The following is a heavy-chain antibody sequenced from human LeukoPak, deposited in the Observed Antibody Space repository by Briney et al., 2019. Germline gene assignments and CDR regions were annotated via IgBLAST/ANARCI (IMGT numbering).Heavy chain of an antibody. CDR2: IYYSGST. V-gene: IGHV4-59*12. D-gene: IGHD3-22*01. Sequence: SETLSLTCTVSGGSISSYYWSWIRQPPGKGLEWIGYIYYSGSTNYNPSLKSRVTISVDTSKNQFSLKLSSVTAADTAVYYCARDLDYYDSSGYPYRYYYYYYMDVWGKGTTVTISS. J-gene: IGHJ6*03. CDR1: GGSISSYY. CDR3: ARDLDYYDSSGYPYRYYYYYYMDV.